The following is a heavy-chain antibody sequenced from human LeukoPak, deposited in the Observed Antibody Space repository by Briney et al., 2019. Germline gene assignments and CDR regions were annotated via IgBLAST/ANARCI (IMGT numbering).Heavy chain of an antibody. J-gene: IGHJ4*02. D-gene: IGHD2-2*01. CDR1: GFTFSSYA. V-gene: IGHV3-30-3*01. Sequence: GGSLRLSCAASGFTFSSYAMHWVRQAPGKGLEWVAVISYEGCNKYYADSVKGRFTISRDNSKHTLYLQMNSLRAEDTAVYYCARDLWRGDIVVVPAATVDYWGQGTLVTVSS. CDR2: ISYEGCNK. CDR3: ARDLWRGDIVVVPAATVDY.